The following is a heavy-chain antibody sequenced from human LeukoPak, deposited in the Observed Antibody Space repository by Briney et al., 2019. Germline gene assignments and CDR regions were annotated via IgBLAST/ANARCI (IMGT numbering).Heavy chain of an antibody. CDR3: ARHAGGATGPYDWFDP. V-gene: IGHV4-39*01. J-gene: IGHJ5*02. Sequence: SETLSLTCTVSGGSISSSSYYWGWIRQPPGKGLEWIGSIYYSGSTYYNPSLKSRVTISVDTSKNQFSLKLSSVTAADTAAYYRARHAGGATGPYDWFDPWGQGTLVTVSS. CDR1: GGSISSSSYY. D-gene: IGHD1-26*01. CDR2: IYYSGST.